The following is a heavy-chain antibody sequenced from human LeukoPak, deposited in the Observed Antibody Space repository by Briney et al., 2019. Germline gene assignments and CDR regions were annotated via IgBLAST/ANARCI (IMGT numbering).Heavy chain of an antibody. CDR3: ARRRPSSGWPFDY. V-gene: IGHV4-39*01. J-gene: IGHJ4*02. D-gene: IGHD6-19*01. CDR1: GGSISSSSYY. Sequence: SETLSLTCTVSGGSISSSSYYWGWIRQPPGKGLEWIGSIYYSGSTYYNPSLKSRVTISVDTSKNQFSLKLSSVTAADTAVYYCARRRPSSGWPFDYWGQGTLVNVSS. CDR2: IYYSGST.